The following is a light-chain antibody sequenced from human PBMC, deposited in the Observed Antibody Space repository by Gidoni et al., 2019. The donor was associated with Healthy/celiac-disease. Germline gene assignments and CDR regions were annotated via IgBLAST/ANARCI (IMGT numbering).Light chain of an antibody. Sequence: DIVMTQSPYSLAVSLGERATINCKSSQSVLTSYNNQNYLNWYQQKAGHPPKLLFYLSSPRESGVPDRFSGGGSGTDFTRTISSLQADDVAVYYCQARLTFGGGTKVEIK. CDR3: QARLT. J-gene: IGKJ4*01. V-gene: IGKV4-1*01. CDR1: QSVLTSYNNQNY. CDR2: LSS.